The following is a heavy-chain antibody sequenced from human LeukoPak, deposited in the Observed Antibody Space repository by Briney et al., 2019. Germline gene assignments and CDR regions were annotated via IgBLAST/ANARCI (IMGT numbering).Heavy chain of an antibody. J-gene: IGHJ4*02. CDR1: GGSFSRYY. D-gene: IGHD1-14*01. Sequence: SETLSLTCAVDGGSFSRYYWTWIRQPPRKGLEWTGEINHSGSANYNRSLKIGVTISVDASKSQFSLRWSAVTAADTAGYYGARDRGDYIRTGTQFDYWGQGALVTVSS. V-gene: IGHV4-34*01. CDR3: ARDRGDYIRTGTQFDY. CDR2: INHSGSA.